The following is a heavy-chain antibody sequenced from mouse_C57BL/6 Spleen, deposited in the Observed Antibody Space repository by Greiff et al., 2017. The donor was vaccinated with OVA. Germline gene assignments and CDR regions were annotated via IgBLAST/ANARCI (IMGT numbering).Heavy chain of an antibody. CDR2: ISDGGSYT. Sequence: EVQLQESGGGLVKPGGSLKLSCAASGFTFSSYAMSWVRQTPEKRLEWVATISDGGSYTYYPDNVKGRFTISRDNAKNNLYLQMSHLKSEDTSMYYCGRDYDYQLPFAYWGHGTLVTVST. V-gene: IGHV5-4*01. J-gene: IGHJ3*01. D-gene: IGHD2-4*01. CDR3: GRDYDYQLPFAY. CDR1: GFTFSSYA.